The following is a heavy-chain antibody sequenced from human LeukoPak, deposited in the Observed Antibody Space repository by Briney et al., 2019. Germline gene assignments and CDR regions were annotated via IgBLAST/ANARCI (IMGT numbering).Heavy chain of an antibody. J-gene: IGHJ3*02. CDR2: ISSSSSYI. Sequence: GGSLRLSCAASGFTFSSYSMNWVRQAPGKGLEWVSSISSSSSYIYYADSVKGRFTISRDNSKNTLYLQMNSLRAEDTAVYYWAKEGLRFLEWLSVAFDIWGQGTMVTVPS. CDR3: AKEGLRFLEWLSVAFDI. V-gene: IGHV3-21*01. CDR1: GFTFSSYS. D-gene: IGHD3-3*01.